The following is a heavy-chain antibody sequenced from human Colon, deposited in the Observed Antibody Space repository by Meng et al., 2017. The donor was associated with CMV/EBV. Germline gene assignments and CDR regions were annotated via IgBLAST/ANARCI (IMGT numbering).Heavy chain of an antibody. CDR3: ASGHGWASSVDDY. V-gene: IGHV3-73*01. CDR1: GFTFSGSD. CDR2: IRSKAYTYAT. Sequence: GGSLRLSCAASGFTFSGSDIHWVRQASGKGLEWVGRIRSKAYTYATAYAASVIGRFTIFRDDSENTAYLQMSSLKTDDTAVYYCASGHGWASSVDDYWGQGTLVTVSS. D-gene: IGHD1-26*01. J-gene: IGHJ4*01.